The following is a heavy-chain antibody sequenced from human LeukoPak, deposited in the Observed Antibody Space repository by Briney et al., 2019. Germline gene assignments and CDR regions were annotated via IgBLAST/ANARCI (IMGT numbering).Heavy chain of an antibody. CDR3: ARSPLGYCSGGSCYHDY. J-gene: IGHJ4*02. CDR1: GGSISSGGYY. CDR2: IYYSGST. Sequence: SETLSLTCTVSGGSISSGGYYWSWILQHPGKGLEWIGYIYYSGSTYYNPSLKSRVTISVDTSKNQFSLKLSSVTAADTAVYYCARSPLGYCSGGSCYHDYWGQGTLVTVSS. V-gene: IGHV4-31*03. D-gene: IGHD2-15*01.